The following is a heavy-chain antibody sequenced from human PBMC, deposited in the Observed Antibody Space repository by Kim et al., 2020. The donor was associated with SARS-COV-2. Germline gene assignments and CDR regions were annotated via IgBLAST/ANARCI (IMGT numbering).Heavy chain of an antibody. V-gene: IGHV4-30-2*04. CDR3: ARERSLPYCSGGSCVDY. Sequence: LKSRVTISVDTSKNPFSLKLSSVTAADTAVYYCARERSLPYCSGGSCVDYWGQGTLVTVSS. D-gene: IGHD2-15*01. J-gene: IGHJ4*02.